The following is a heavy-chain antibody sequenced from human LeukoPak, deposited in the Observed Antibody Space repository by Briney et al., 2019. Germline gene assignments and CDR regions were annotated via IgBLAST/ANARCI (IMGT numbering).Heavy chain of an antibody. V-gene: IGHV4-59*01. CDR3: ARDHFVYYGMDV. J-gene: IGHJ6*02. Sequence: TLSLTCXXXXGSISXYYWSWIRQPPGKGLEWIGYIYYSGSTNYNPSLKSRVTISVDTSKNQFSLKLSSVTAADTAVYYCARDHFVYYGMDVWGQGTTVTVSS. CDR2: IYYSGST. D-gene: IGHD3-3*02. CDR1: XGSISXYY.